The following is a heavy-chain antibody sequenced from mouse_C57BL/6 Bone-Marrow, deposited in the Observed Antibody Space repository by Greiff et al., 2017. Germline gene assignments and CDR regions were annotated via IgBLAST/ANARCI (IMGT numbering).Heavy chain of an antibody. J-gene: IGHJ4*01. Sequence: EVQRVESGGGLVKPGGSLKLSCAASGFTFRDYGMHWVRQAPEQGLEWVAYISSGSSTLYYADKVKGRFTISIDNAKSTLFLQMPSLRSEDTAMYYCARGVLLRGDYGGQGTSVTVSS. CDR2: ISSGSSTL. V-gene: IGHV5-17*01. CDR3: ARGVLLRGDY. CDR1: GFTFRDYG. D-gene: IGHD1-1*01.